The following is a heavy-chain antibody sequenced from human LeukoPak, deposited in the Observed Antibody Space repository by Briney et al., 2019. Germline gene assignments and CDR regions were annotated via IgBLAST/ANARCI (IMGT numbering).Heavy chain of an antibody. J-gene: IGHJ3*02. CDR1: GFTFGDYA. CDR3: TRVRYYDSSGYFAFDAFDI. D-gene: IGHD3-22*01. CDR2: IRSKAYGGTT. V-gene: IGHV3-49*04. Sequence: GGSLRLSCTASGFTFGDYAMSWVRQAPGKGLEWVGFIRSKAYGGTTEYAASVKGRFTISRDDSKSIAYLQMNSLKTEDTAVYYCTRVRYYDSSGYFAFDAFDIWGRGTMVTVSS.